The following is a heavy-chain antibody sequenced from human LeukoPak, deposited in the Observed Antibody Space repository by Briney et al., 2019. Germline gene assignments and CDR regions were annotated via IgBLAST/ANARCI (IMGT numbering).Heavy chain of an antibody. CDR3: ARANSSSWPDYYYYGMDV. V-gene: IGHV3-33*01. CDR1: GFTFSSYG. Sequence: QPGRSLILSCAASGFTFSSYGMHWVRQAPGKGLEWVAVIWYDGSNKYYADSVKGRFTISRDNSKNTLYLQMNSLRAEDTAVYYCARANSSSWPDYYYYGMDVWGQGTTVTVSS. CDR2: IWYDGSNK. D-gene: IGHD6-13*01. J-gene: IGHJ6*02.